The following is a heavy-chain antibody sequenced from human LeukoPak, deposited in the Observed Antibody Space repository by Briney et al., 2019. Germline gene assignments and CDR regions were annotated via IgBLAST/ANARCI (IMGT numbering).Heavy chain of an antibody. CDR2: VYSGDRT. CDR1: GFTFSGSV. V-gene: IGHV3-66*01. Sequence: GGSLRLSCAASGFTFSGSVMHWVRQAPGKGLEWVSVVYSGDRTYYADSVKGRFTISRDDSTNTLYLLMNSLRAEDTAVYYCARGYLIDYWGQGTLVTVSS. CDR3: ARGYLIDY. D-gene: IGHD1-26*01. J-gene: IGHJ4*02.